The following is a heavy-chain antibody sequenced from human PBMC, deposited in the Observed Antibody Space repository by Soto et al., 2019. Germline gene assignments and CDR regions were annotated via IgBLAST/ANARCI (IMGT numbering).Heavy chain of an antibody. Sequence: PGGSLRLSCAASGFTFSNAWMNWVRQAPGKGLEWVGRIKSKTDGGTTDYAAPVKGRFTISRDDSKNTLYLQMNSLKTEDTAVYYCTTAWVVVAADDAFDIWGQGTMVTVSS. CDR3: TTAWVVVAADDAFDI. CDR1: GFTFSNAW. V-gene: IGHV3-15*07. D-gene: IGHD2-15*01. J-gene: IGHJ3*02. CDR2: IKSKTDGGTT.